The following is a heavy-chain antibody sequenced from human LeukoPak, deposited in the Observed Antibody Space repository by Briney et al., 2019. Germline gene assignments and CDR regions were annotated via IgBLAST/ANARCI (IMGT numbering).Heavy chain of an antibody. CDR3: AKSPYGSGHVYYFDY. CDR1: GFTFSNYW. D-gene: IGHD6-19*01. Sequence: GGSLRLSCAASGFTFSNYWMTWVRQAPGKGLEWVANINQDGSENYYVGSVKGRFTISRDNAKNSLYLQMNSLRAEDTAVYYCAKSPYGSGHVYYFDYWGQGTLVTVSS. V-gene: IGHV3-7*01. CDR2: INQDGSEN. J-gene: IGHJ4*02.